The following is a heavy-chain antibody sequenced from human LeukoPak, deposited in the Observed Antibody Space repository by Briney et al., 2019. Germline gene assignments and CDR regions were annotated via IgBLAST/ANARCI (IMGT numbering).Heavy chain of an antibody. Sequence: SQTLSLTCAISGGTVSSNSVTWNWIRQSPSRGLEWLGRTYYRSTCYNDYAVSVRGRITVNPDTSRNQFSLHLNSVTPEDTAVYYCARRLTQYDCFDPWGQGILVTVSS. J-gene: IGHJ5*02. V-gene: IGHV6-1*01. CDR3: ARRLTQYDCFDP. D-gene: IGHD2-2*01. CDR2: TYYRSTCYN. CDR1: GGTVSSNSVT.